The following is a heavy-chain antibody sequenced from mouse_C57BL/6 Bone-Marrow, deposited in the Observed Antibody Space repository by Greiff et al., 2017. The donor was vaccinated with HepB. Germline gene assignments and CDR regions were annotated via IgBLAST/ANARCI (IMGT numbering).Heavy chain of an antibody. Sequence: QVQLQQPGAELVRPGSSVKLSCKASGYTFTSYWIDWVKQRPGQGLEWIGNIYPSDSETHYNQKFKDKATLTVDKSSSTAYMQLSSLTSEDSAVYYCARTTVVAHWYFDVWGTGTTVTSPQ. J-gene: IGHJ1*03. D-gene: IGHD1-1*01. CDR2: IYPSDSET. CDR3: ARTTVVAHWYFDV. V-gene: IGHV1-61*01. CDR1: GYTFTSYW.